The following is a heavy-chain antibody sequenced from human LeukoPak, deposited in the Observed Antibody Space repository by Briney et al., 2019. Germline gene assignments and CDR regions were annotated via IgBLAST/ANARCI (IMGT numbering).Heavy chain of an antibody. CDR1: GFSFSNSY. V-gene: IGHV3-11*01. CDR3: VKAPVTTCSGAYCYPFDY. J-gene: IGHJ4*02. CDR2: ISSSGSTI. Sequence: PGESLRLSCVVSGFSFSNSYMTWIRQTPGKGLEWVSYISSSGSTIYYADSVKGRFTISRDNAKNSLYLQMNSLRAGDAAVYYCVKAPVTTCSGAYCYPFDYWSQGTLVTVSS. D-gene: IGHD2-15*01.